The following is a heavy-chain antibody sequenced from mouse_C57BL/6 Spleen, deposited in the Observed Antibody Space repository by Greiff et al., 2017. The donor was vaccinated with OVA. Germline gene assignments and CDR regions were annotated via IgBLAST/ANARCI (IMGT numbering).Heavy chain of an antibody. Sequence: EVQLQQSGPELVKPGASVKISCKASGYTFTDYYMNWVKQSHGKSLEWIGDINPNNGGTSYNQKFKGKATLTVDKSSSTAYMELRSLTSEDSAVYYCARVDYDYDAPAWFAYWGQGTLVTVSA. J-gene: IGHJ3*01. CDR1: GYTFTDYY. V-gene: IGHV1-26*01. CDR3: ARVDYDYDAPAWFAY. D-gene: IGHD2-4*01. CDR2: INPNNGGT.